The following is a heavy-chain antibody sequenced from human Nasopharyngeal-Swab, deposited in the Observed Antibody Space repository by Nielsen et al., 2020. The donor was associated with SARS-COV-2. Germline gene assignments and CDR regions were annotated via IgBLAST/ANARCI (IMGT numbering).Heavy chain of an antibody. Sequence: GESLKISCAASGFTFSSYAMSWVRQTPGKGLEWVSSISGRASSTYYADSVKGRFTISRDNSKNTLFLQVNSLRAEDTAVYYCAKEVAVPGTPFDYWGQGTLVTVSS. V-gene: IGHV3-23*01. J-gene: IGHJ4*02. D-gene: IGHD6-19*01. CDR3: AKEVAVPGTPFDY. CDR1: GFTFSSYA. CDR2: ISGRASST.